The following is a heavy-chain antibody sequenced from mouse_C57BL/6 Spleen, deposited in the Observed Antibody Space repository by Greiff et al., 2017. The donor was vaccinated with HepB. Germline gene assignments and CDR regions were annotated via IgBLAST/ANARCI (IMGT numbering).Heavy chain of an antibody. V-gene: IGHV1-66*01. Sequence: VQLQESGPELVKPGASVKISCKASGYSFTSYYIHWVKQRPGQGLEWIGWIYPGSGNTKYNEKFKGKATLTADTSSSTAYMQLSSLTSEDSAVYYCALDSSGYGGYYAMDYWGQGTSVTVSS. CDR2: IYPGSGNT. J-gene: IGHJ4*01. D-gene: IGHD3-2*02. CDR1: GYSFTSYY. CDR3: ALDSSGYGGYYAMDY.